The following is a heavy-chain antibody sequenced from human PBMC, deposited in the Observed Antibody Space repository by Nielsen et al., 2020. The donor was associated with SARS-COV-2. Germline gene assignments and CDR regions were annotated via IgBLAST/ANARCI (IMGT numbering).Heavy chain of an antibody. CDR2: ISASSNTI. J-gene: IGHJ4*02. CDR1: GSSFRTYS. V-gene: IGHV3-48*04. CDR3: ARDYRAGFFDY. D-gene: IGHD3-10*01. Sequence: GGSLRLSCAASGSSFRTYSMNWVRQAPGKGLEWLSYISASSNTIYYADSVKGRFTVSRDNSKNTLFLQMNTLRVEDTALYYCARDYRAGFFDYWGQGTLVTVPS.